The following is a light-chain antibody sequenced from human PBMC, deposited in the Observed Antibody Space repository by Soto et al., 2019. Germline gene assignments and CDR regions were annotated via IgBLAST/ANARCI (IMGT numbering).Light chain of an antibody. CDR3: CSYAGTTHV. Sequence: QSALTQPPSVSGSPGQSVTISCTGTSSDIGGYNYVSWYQQLPGKAPKLMIFDVSKPPSGVPDRFSGSNSGNTASLTISGLQAEDDADYYCCSYAGTTHVFGTGTKLTVL. CDR2: DVS. J-gene: IGLJ1*01. CDR1: SSDIGGYNY. V-gene: IGLV2-11*01.